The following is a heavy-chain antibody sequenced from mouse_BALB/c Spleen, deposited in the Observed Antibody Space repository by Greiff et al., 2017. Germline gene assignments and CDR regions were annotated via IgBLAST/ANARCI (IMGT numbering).Heavy chain of an antibody. CDR3: ARGIYYGYDEYYFDY. CDR2: INPYNDGT. CDR1: GYTFTSYV. D-gene: IGHD2-2*01. Sequence: EVQLQESGPELVKPGASVKMSCKASGYTFTSYVMHWVKQKPGQGLEWIGYINPYNDGTKYNEKFKGKATLTSDKSSSTAYMELSSLTSEDSAVYYCARGIYYGYDEYYFDYWGQGTTLTVSS. V-gene: IGHV1-14*01. J-gene: IGHJ2*01.